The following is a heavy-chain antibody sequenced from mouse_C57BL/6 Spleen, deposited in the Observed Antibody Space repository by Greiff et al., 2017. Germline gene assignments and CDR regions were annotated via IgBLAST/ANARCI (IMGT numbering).Heavy chain of an antibody. Sequence: QVQLQQPGAELVKPGASVKLSCKASGYTFTSYWMHWVKQRPGQGLEWIGMIHPNSGSTNYNEKFKSKATLTVDKSSSTAYMQLSSLTSADSAVYYCARGGTLRPGEDYWGQGTTLTVSS. D-gene: IGHD2-4*01. CDR2: IHPNSGST. CDR3: ARGGTLRPGEDY. V-gene: IGHV1-64*01. J-gene: IGHJ2*01. CDR1: GYTFTSYW.